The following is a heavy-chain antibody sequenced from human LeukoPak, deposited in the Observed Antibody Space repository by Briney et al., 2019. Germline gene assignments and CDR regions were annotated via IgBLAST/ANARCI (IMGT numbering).Heavy chain of an antibody. Sequence: GRSLRLSCAASGFTHDDYAMHWVRHAPGKGLEVVSGISWNNGSIGYADSVQGRFAISRDSAKNSLYLQMNGLRTEDTALYYCAKGVTYDYHNRGYPPDSWGQGTLVIVSS. CDR3: AKGVTYDYHNRGYPPDS. V-gene: IGHV3-9*01. D-gene: IGHD3-22*01. CDR1: GFTHDDYA. CDR2: ISWNNGSI. J-gene: IGHJ4*02.